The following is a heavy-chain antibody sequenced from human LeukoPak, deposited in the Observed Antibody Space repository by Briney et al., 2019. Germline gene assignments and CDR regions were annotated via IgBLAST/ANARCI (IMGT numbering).Heavy chain of an antibody. CDR2: ISGSGGST. J-gene: IGHJ4*02. V-gene: IGHV3-23*01. Sequence: GGSLRLSCAASGFTFSSYAMRCVRPAPGKGLEWVSAISGSGGSTYYADSSKGRFPISRDNSKNTLYLQMNSLRAENRPVYYCAKDPFRSRYFDYWGQGTLVTVSS. CDR1: GFTFSSYA. D-gene: IGHD2/OR15-2a*01. CDR3: AKDPFRSRYFDY.